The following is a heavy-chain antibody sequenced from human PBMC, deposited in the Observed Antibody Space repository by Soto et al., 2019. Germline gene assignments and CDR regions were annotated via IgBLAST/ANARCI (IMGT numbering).Heavy chain of an antibody. Sequence: EVQLVESGGGLVKPGGSLRLSCAASGFTFSSYSMNWVRQAPRKGLEWVSSISSSSSYIYYADSVKGRFTISRDNAKNSLYLQTNSLRAEHTAVYYCASSAYSSGWEGYYYYGMDVWGQGTTVTVSS. D-gene: IGHD6-25*01. CDR1: GFTFSSYS. V-gene: IGHV3-21*01. J-gene: IGHJ6*02. CDR2: ISSSSSYI. CDR3: ASSAYSSGWEGYYYYGMDV.